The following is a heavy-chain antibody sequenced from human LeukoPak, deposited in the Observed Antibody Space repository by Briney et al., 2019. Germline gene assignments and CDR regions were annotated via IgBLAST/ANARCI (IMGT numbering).Heavy chain of an antibody. Sequence: GGSLRLSCAASGFTFSSYAMSWVRQAPGKGLEWVSAISGSGGSTYYADSVKGRFTISRDNSKNTLYLQMNSLRAEDTAVYYCAKMGKQWLVRANFDYWGQGTLVTVSS. CDR3: AKMGKQWLVRANFDY. D-gene: IGHD6-19*01. CDR2: ISGSGGST. CDR1: GFTFSSYA. V-gene: IGHV3-23*01. J-gene: IGHJ4*02.